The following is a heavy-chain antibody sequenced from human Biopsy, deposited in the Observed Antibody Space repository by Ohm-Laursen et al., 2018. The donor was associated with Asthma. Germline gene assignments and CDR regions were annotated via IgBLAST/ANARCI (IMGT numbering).Heavy chain of an antibody. CDR1: GAYISSGDYY. CDR3: ARDRSYSGSAGFGHYYGMDV. D-gene: IGHD5-12*01. Sequence: TLSLTCTVSGAYISSGDYYWSWIRQPPGKGLEWIGYIYYSGSTYYNPSLKSRVTISVDTSKNQFSLKVRSVTAADTAVYYCARDRSYSGSAGFGHYYGMDVWGQGTTVTVSS. J-gene: IGHJ6*02. V-gene: IGHV4-30-4*01. CDR2: IYYSGST.